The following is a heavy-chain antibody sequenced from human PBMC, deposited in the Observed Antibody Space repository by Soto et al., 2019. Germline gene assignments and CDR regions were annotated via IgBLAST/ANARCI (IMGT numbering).Heavy chain of an antibody. J-gene: IGHJ4*02. CDR3: ARADTMISLAFDY. V-gene: IGHV4-31*03. CDR2: IYYSGST. D-gene: IGHD3-22*01. CDR1: GCSISSGGYY. Sequence: QVQLQESGPGLVKPSQTLSLTCTVSGCSISSGGYYWSWIRQHPGKGLEWIGYIYYSGSTYYNPSLTSRVTISADTSKNPFSLKLSSVTAADTAVYYWARADTMISLAFDYWGQGTLVTVSS.